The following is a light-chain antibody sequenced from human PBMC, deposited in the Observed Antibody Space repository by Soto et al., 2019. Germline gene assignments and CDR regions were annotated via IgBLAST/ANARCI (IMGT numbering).Light chain of an antibody. J-gene: IGLJ3*02. Sequence: NFMLTQPHSVSESPGKTVTISCTRSSGSIASNYVQWYHQRPGSAPTIVMYEDNLRPSGVPDRFSGSIDRSSNSASLTISGLKTEDEGDFYCQSYDSSNWVFGGGTKLTVL. CDR2: EDN. V-gene: IGLV6-57*04. CDR3: QSYDSSNWV. CDR1: SGSIASNY.